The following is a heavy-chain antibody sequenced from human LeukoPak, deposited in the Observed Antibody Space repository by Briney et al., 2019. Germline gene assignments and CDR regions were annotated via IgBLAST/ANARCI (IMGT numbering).Heavy chain of an antibody. CDR3: ARRGYYVWGSYFDY. CDR2: INHSGST. V-gene: IGHV4-34*01. CDR1: GGSFSGYY. J-gene: IGHJ4*02. D-gene: IGHD3-16*01. Sequence: SETLSLTCAVYGGSFSGYYWSWIRQPPGKGLEWIGEINHSGSTNYNPSLKSRVTISVDTSKNQFSLKLSSVTAADTAVYYCARRGYYVWGSYFDYWGQGTLVTVSS.